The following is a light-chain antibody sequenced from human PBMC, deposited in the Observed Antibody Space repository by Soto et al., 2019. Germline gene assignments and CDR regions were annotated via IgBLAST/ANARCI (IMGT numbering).Light chain of an antibody. CDR1: QSVSSN. J-gene: IGKJ5*01. V-gene: IGKV3-15*01. CDR2: GAS. CDR3: QQYGSSPT. Sequence: EIVMTQSPATLSVSPGERATLSCRASQSVSSNLAWYQQKPGQAPRLLIYGASIRATGIPARFSGSGSGTEFTLTISRLEPEDFAVYYCQQYGSSPTFGQGTRLEIK.